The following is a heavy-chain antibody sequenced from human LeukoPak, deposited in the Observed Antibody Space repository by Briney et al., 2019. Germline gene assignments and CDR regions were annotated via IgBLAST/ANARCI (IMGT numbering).Heavy chain of an antibody. V-gene: IGHV4-4*07. Sequence: SETLSLTCTVSGGSISSYYWSWIRQPAGKGLEWIGRIYTSGSTNYNPSLKSRAAMSVDTSKNQFSLKLSSVTAADTAVYYCARDFQREEGEGVDYWGQGTLVTVSS. CDR2: IYTSGST. D-gene: IGHD2-8*01. CDR3: ARDFQREEGEGVDY. CDR1: GGSISSYY. J-gene: IGHJ4*02.